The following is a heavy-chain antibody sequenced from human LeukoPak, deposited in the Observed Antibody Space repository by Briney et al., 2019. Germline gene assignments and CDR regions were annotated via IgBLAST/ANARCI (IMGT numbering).Heavy chain of an antibody. CDR2: IYFSGST. D-gene: IGHD3-3*01. V-gene: IGHV4-30-4*01. CDR1: GVSISSGDYY. CDR3: ARSGYYTTTDY. J-gene: IGHJ4*02. Sequence: PSQTLSLTCTVSGVSISSGDYYWSWIRQPPGKGLEWIGYIYFSGSTYYNPSLKSRVTISVDTSKNQFSLKLSSVTAADTAVYYCARSGYYTTTDYWGQGTLVTVSS.